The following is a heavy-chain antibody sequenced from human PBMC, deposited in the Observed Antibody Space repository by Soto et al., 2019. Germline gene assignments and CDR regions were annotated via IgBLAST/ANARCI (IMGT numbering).Heavy chain of an antibody. V-gene: IGHV3-64*01. J-gene: IGHJ4*02. CDR1: GFTFSSYA. Sequence: GGSLRLSCAASGFTFSSYAMHWVRQAPGKGLEYVSAISSNGGSTYYANSVKGRFTISRDNSKNTLYLQMGSLRAEDMAVYYFAILMSLARSWRFFDSWGQGTLVTVSS. CDR3: AILMSLARSWRFFDS. CDR2: ISSNGGST. D-gene: IGHD6-13*01.